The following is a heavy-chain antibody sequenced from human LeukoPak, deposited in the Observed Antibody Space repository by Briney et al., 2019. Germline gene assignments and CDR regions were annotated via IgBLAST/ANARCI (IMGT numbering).Heavy chain of an antibody. D-gene: IGHD6-13*01. J-gene: IGHJ5*02. CDR1: GFTFDDYA. Sequence: GGSLRLSCAASGFTFDDYAMHWVRQAPGKGLEWVSGISWNSGSIGYADSVKGRFTISRDNAKNSLYLQMNSLRAEDTALYYCAKVGSGSSSWNWFDPWGQGTLVTVSS. CDR3: AKVGSGSSSWNWFDP. V-gene: IGHV3-9*01. CDR2: ISWNSGSI.